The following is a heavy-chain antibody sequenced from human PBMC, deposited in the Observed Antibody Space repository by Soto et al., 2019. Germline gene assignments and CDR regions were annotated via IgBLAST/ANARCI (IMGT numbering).Heavy chain of an antibody. Sequence: EVQLLESGGGLVQPGGSRRRSWSASGFTVSSYAMSWVRQAPGKGLEWVSGISGSGVSTYYADSVKGRFTISRDNSKSTLYLQMNSLRAEDTAVYYCAKDRERIATRSIDYWGQGTLVTVSS. J-gene: IGHJ4*02. CDR2: ISGSGVST. CDR3: AKDRERIATRSIDY. CDR1: GFTVSSYA. D-gene: IGHD6-6*01. V-gene: IGHV3-23*01.